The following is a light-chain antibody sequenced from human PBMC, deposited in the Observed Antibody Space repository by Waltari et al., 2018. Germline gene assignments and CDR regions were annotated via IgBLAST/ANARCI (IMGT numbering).Light chain of an antibody. J-gene: IGKJ2*01. Sequence: DIQMTQSPSSLSASVGDRVTITCRASQSISSYLNWYQQKPGKAPKLLIYAASSLQSGVPSRFSGSGAGTDFTLTISSLQPEDFAVYYCQQYNNWPPGWYTFGQGTKLEIK. CDR3: QQYNNWPPGWYT. V-gene: IGKV1-39*01. CDR2: AAS. CDR1: QSISSY.